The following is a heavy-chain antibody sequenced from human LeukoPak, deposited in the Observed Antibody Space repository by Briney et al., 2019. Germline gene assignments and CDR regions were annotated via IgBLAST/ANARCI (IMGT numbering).Heavy chain of an antibody. CDR3: ARGYYDSSGYYYGYFQH. Sequence: SETLSLTCTVSGGSISSSSYYWGWIRQPPGKGLEWIGSIYYSGSTYYNPSLKSRVTISVHTSKNQFSLKLSSVTAADTAVYYCARGYYDSSGYYYGYFQHWGQGTLVTVSS. J-gene: IGHJ1*01. CDR2: IYYSGST. V-gene: IGHV4-39*01. D-gene: IGHD3-22*01. CDR1: GGSISSSSYY.